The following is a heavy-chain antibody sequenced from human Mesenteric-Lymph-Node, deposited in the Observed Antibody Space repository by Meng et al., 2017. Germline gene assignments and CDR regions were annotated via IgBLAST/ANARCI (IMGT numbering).Heavy chain of an antibody. CDR1: GFTFSSYA. Sequence: GESLKISCAASGFTFSSYAMSWVRQAPGKGLEWVSAISGSGGSTYYADSVKGRFTISRDNSKNTLYLQMNSLRAEDTAVYYCAKDNKVLPPAAIPNGDAFDIWGQGTMVTVSS. D-gene: IGHD2-2*01. J-gene: IGHJ3*02. CDR2: ISGSGGST. V-gene: IGHV3-23*01. CDR3: AKDNKVLPPAAIPNGDAFDI.